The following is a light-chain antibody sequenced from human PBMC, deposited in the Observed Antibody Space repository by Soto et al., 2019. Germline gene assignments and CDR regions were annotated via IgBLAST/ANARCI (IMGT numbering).Light chain of an antibody. V-gene: IGKV3-15*01. J-gene: IGKJ1*01. CDR3: QQYGISRT. CDR2: GAS. CDR1: QSVSSN. Sequence: EIVMTQSPATLSVSPGERATLSCRASQSVSSNLAWYQQKPGQAPRLLIYGASTRATGIPDRFSGSGSGTDFTLTISRLEPEDFAFYYCQQYGISRTFGQGTKVDIK.